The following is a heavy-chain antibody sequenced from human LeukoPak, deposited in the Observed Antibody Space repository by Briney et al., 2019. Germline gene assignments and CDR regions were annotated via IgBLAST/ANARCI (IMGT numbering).Heavy chain of an antibody. CDR2: VWYDGDNK. J-gene: IGHJ4*02. CDR1: GFTFSSFG. Sequence: GGSLRLSCAASGFTFSSFGLHWVRQAPGKGLEWVALVWYDGDNKYYADSVKGRFAVSRDNSKNTLYLQMNSLRAEDTAVYYCVRDRSGSYPYYFDFWGQGTLLTASS. CDR3: VRDRSGSYPYYFDF. V-gene: IGHV3-33*01. D-gene: IGHD1-26*01.